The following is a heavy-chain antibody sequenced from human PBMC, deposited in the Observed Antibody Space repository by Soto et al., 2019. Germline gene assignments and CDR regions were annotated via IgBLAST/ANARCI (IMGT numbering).Heavy chain of an antibody. CDR3: ARASGDDAFDI. V-gene: IGHV4-59*01. CDR2: IYYSGST. D-gene: IGHD4-17*01. Sequence: QVQLQESGPGLVKPSETLSLTCTVSGGSISSYYWSWIRQPPGKGLEWIGYIYYSGSTNYNPSLKSRVTISVDTSKNQFSLKLSSVTAADTAVYYCARASGDDAFDIWGQGTMVTVSS. CDR1: GGSISSYY. J-gene: IGHJ3*02.